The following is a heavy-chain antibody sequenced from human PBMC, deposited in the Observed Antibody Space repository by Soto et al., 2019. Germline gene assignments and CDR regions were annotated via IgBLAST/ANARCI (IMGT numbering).Heavy chain of an antibody. CDR2: ISGSGGST. Sequence: EVQLLESGGGLVQPGGSLRLSCAASGFTFSSYAMSWVRQAPGKGLEWVSAISGSGGSTYYADSVKGRFTISRDNSKNALNLQMNSRSAEDTAVYYCAKVRVPAGKYYFDYWGQGTLVTLSS. J-gene: IGHJ4*02. CDR3: AKVRVPAGKYYFDY. D-gene: IGHD2-2*01. CDR1: GFTFSSYA. V-gene: IGHV3-23*01.